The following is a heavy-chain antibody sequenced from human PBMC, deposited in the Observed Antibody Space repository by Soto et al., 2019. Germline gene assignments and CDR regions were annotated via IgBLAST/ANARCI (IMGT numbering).Heavy chain of an antibody. CDR2: ISAYNGNT. V-gene: IGHV1-18*01. CDR1: GYTFTSSG. D-gene: IGHD1-26*01. CDR3: GGDSAAGPGDL. J-gene: IGHJ3*01. Sequence: QFQLWKSGAEEKKPGASGKVAGKSSGYTFTSSGISGARQPPGQGREGMGWISAYNGNTNSAQQLPGSLNMTTDPSPRTAYLELRSVRSDDAAVYYGGGDSAAGPGDLWGQGTMVTVS.